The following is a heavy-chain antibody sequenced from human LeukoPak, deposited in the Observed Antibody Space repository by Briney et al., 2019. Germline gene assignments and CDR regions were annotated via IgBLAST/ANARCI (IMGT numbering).Heavy chain of an antibody. Sequence: PGGSLRLSCAASGFTFSSYAMHWVRQAPGKGLEWVAVISYGGTNKYYADFVKGRFTISRDNSKNTLYLQMNSLRAEDTAVYNCARDMGIAVIPAAIRGAFDIWGQGTMVTVSS. D-gene: IGHD2-2*01. CDR1: GFTFSSYA. V-gene: IGHV3-30-3*01. CDR3: ARDMGIAVIPAAIRGAFDI. CDR2: ISYGGTNK. J-gene: IGHJ3*02.